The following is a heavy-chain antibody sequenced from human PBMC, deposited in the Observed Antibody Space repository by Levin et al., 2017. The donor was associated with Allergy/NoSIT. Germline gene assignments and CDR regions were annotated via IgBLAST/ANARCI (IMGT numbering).Heavy chain of an antibody. V-gene: IGHV4-34*01. Sequence: SETLSLTCAVYGGSLCGVYWIWLRQPPGKGLEWIGEISHRGSTTYNPSLKSRVTISVDTSRNQFSVKLKSVTAADTAVYYCAVFSLRYGAFDIWGQGTMVTVSS. D-gene: IGHD4-17*01. CDR2: ISHRGST. J-gene: IGHJ3*02. CDR3: AVFSLRYGAFDI. CDR1: GGSLCGVY.